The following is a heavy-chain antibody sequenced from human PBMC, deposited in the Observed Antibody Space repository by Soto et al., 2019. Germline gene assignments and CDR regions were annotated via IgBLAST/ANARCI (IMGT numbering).Heavy chain of an antibody. CDR1: GYTFTSYY. CDR2: INPSGGTT. V-gene: IGHV1-46*01. D-gene: IGHD2-21*01. Sequence: QVQLVQSGAEVKKPGASVKVSCKASGYTFTSYYMHWVRQAPGQGLEWMGLINPSGGTTNYAQKFQGRVTMTXXTXTXXVYMELSSLRSEDTAVYYCARGGLVVISTTTWFDPWGQGTLVTVSS. CDR3: ARGGLVVISTTTWFDP. J-gene: IGHJ5*02.